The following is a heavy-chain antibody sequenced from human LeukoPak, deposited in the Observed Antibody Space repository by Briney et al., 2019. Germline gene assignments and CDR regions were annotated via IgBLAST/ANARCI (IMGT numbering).Heavy chain of an antibody. J-gene: IGHJ3*02. Sequence: ASVTVSCKVSGYTFTSYYMHWVRQATGQGLEWMGIINPGGGSTSYAQKFQGRVTMTRDMSTSTVYMELSSLRSEDTAVYYCARKSPSGAFDIWGQGTMVTVSS. D-gene: IGHD3-3*01. CDR3: ARKSPSGAFDI. CDR2: INPGGGST. V-gene: IGHV1-46*01. CDR1: GYTFTSYY.